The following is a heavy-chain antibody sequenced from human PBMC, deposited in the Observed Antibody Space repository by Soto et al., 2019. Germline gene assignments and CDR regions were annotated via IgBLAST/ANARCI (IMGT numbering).Heavy chain of an antibody. J-gene: IGHJ4*02. D-gene: IGHD6-13*01. CDR3: ASDHSPGTAAAADF. Sequence: EVQVVESGGTLVQPGGSLRLSCTASGFTLSRYWMSWVRQAPGKGLEWVANINKDGSEKYYVDSVRGRFTISRDNAKNSLDLQMNNLGAEDTAVYYCASDHSPGTAAAADFWGRGTLVTVSS. CDR1: GFTLSRYW. V-gene: IGHV3-7*01. CDR2: INKDGSEK.